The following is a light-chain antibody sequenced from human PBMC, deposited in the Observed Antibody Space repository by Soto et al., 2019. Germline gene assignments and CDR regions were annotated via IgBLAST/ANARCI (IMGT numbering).Light chain of an antibody. CDR2: LEVSGSY. J-gene: IGLJ3*02. CDR1: SGHSSYI. CDR3: ETWDTNTRV. V-gene: IGLV4-60*02. Sequence: QPVLTQSSSASASLGSSVRLTCTLSSGHSSYIIAWHQQQSQKAPRFLIRLEVSGSYNKGSGVSDRFSGSSSGADRYLTISNLQFEDEAEYYCETWDTNTRVFGGGTKVTVL.